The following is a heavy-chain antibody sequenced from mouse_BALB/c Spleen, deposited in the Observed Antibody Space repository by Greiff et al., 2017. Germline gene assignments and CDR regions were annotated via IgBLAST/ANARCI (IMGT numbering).Heavy chain of an antibody. CDR2: IYPGNSDT. CDR1: GYSFTSYW. J-gene: IGHJ3*01. CDR3: TRRSDDYIAY. Sequence: VQLQQSGTVLVRPGASVTMSCTASGYSFTSYWMHWVKQRPGQGLEWIGAIYPGNSDTSYNQKFKGKAKLTAVTSASTAYMELSSLTNEDSAVYNCTRRSDDYIAYWGQGTLVTVSA. V-gene: IGHV1-5*01. D-gene: IGHD2-4*01.